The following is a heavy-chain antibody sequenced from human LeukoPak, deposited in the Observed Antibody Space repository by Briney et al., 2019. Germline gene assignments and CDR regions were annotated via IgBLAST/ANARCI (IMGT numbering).Heavy chain of an antibody. CDR3: ARDQEGFDY. V-gene: IGHV1-46*01. CDR2: INPSGGST. CDR1: GNTFTSYY. J-gene: IGHJ4*02. Sequence: ASVKVSCKASGNTFTSYYMHWVRQAPGQGLEWMGIINPSGGSTNYAQKFQGRVTVTRDTSTSTVHMELSGLRSEDTAVYYCARDQEGFDYWGQGTLVTVSS.